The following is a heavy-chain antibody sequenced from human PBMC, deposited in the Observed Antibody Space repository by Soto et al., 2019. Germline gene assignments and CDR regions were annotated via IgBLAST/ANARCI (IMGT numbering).Heavy chain of an antibody. Sequence: PGGSLRLSCAASGFTFSNAWMSWVRQAPGKGLEWVGRIKSKTDGGTTDYAAPVKGRFTISRDDSKNTLYLQMNSLKTEDTAVYYCTTDPYQLRLYMDVWGKGTTVTVSS. CDR3: TTDPYQLRLYMDV. CDR1: GFTFSNAW. D-gene: IGHD2-2*01. J-gene: IGHJ6*03. V-gene: IGHV3-15*01. CDR2: IKSKTDGGTT.